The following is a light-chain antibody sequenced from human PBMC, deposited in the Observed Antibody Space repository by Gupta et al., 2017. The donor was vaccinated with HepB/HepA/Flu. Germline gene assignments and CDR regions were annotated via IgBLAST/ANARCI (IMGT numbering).Light chain of an antibody. Sequence: QSALTQPASVAGSPGQSSTIPCPGTSSDIGGYNFVSWYHHYPGNAPKLMIFDGSDRPSAACNCFSSSDSGNTASQTISALQAEAEDFYYCSSYTTSRAVFGGGTKVTVL. CDR3: SSYTTSRAV. V-gene: IGLV2-14*03. CDR1: SSDIGGYNF. J-gene: IGLJ2*01. CDR2: DGS.